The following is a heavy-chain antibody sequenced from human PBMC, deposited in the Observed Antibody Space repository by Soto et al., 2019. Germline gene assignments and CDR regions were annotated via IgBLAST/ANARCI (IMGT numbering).Heavy chain of an antibody. Sequence: EVQLVESGGGLVKPGGSLRLSCAASGFTFSNAWMSWVRQAPGKGLEWVGRIKSKTDGGTTDYAAPVKGRFTISRDDSKNTLYLQMNSLKTEDTAVYYCAKPYGGSYEGAFDIWGQGTMVTVSS. CDR2: IKSKTDGGTT. J-gene: IGHJ3*02. D-gene: IGHD1-26*01. V-gene: IGHV3-15*01. CDR1: GFTFSNAW. CDR3: AKPYGGSYEGAFDI.